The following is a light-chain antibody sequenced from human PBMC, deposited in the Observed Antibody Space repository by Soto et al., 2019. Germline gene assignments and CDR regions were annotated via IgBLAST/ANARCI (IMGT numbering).Light chain of an antibody. CDR3: QQYDNLPLT. Sequence: DIVMTQSPDSLAVSLGERATINCKSSQNNKNYLAWYQQKPGKVPKVLIYDASNLETGVSSRFSGSGSGTGFTFTISSLQPEDIATYYCQQYDNLPLTFGGGTKVDIK. CDR2: DAS. CDR1: QNNKNY. J-gene: IGKJ4*01. V-gene: IGKV1-33*01.